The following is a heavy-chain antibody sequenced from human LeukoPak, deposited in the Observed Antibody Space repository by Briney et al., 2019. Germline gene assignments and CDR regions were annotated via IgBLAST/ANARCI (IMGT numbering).Heavy chain of an antibody. Sequence: ASVKVSCKASGYTFTGCYLHWVRQAPGQRPEWMGWINPNSGGTKYAQKLQGRVSMTRDTSISTIYMELSRLRSEDTAVYYCARGFDISGAYSGPPDYWGQGTLVTVSS. CDR2: INPNSGGT. CDR3: ARGFDISGAYSGPPDY. J-gene: IGHJ4*02. CDR1: GYTFTGCY. D-gene: IGHD3-22*01. V-gene: IGHV1-2*02.